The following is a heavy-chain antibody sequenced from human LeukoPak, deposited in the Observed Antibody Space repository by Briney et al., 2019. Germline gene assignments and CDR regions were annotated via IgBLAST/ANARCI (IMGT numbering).Heavy chain of an antibody. CDR3: ARARTTRGFDY. D-gene: IGHD4-17*01. V-gene: IGHV3-33*01. CDR1: GFTFNSYG. J-gene: IGHJ4*02. CDR2: IWYDGSNK. Sequence: GRSLRLSCAASGFTFNSYGIHWVRQAPGKGLEWVAFIWYDGSNKYYADSVKGRFTLSRDNSKNTLYLQMNSLRAEDTAVYYCARARTTRGFDYWGQGTLVTVSS.